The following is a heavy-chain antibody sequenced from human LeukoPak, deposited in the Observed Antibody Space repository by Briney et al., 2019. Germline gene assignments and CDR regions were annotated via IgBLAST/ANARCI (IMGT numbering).Heavy chain of an antibody. V-gene: IGHV1-46*01. CDR2: INPSGGNT. D-gene: IGHD2-21*01. CDR3: ARTYSRPNAFDI. CDR1: GYTFTSYY. J-gene: IGHJ3*02. Sequence: ASVKVSCKASGYTFTSYYIHWVRQAPGQGLEWMGVINPSGGNTSYAQKFQGRVTMTRDTSTSTVYMELSSLRSEDTAVYCCARTYSRPNAFDIWGQGTMVTVSS.